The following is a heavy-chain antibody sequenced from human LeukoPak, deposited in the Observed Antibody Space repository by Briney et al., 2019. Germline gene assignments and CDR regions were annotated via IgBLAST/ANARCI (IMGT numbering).Heavy chain of an antibody. J-gene: IGHJ4*02. D-gene: IGHD1-26*01. Sequence: SETLSLTCTVSGGSIDSTNYYWSWIRQPPGKGLEWIGYIYYSGSTNYNPSLKSRVTISVDTSKNQFSLKLSRLRSDDTAVYYCAREGQNGDSGSYYALDYWGQGTLVTVSS. CDR3: AREGQNGDSGSYYALDY. CDR2: IYYSGST. V-gene: IGHV4-61*01. CDR1: GGSIDSTNYY.